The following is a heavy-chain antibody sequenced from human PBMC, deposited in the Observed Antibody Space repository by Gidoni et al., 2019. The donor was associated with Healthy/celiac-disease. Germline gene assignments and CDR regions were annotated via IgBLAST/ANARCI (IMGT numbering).Heavy chain of an antibody. V-gene: IGHV4-39*01. CDR3: ASNPYDFWSGYKPSWFDP. CDR2: IYYSGST. J-gene: IGHJ5*02. Sequence: LQLQESGPGLVKPSETLSLTCTVSGGSFSRSSYYWGWIRQPPGKGLEWIGSIYYSGSTYYNPSLKSRVTISVDTSKNQFSLKLSSVTAADTAVYYCASNPYDFWSGYKPSWFDPWGQGTLVTVSS. D-gene: IGHD3-3*01. CDR1: GGSFSRSSYY.